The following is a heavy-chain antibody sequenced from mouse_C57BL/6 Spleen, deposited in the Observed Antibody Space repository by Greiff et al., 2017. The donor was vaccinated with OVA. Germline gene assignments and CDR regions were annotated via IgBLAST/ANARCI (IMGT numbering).Heavy chain of an antibody. Sequence: EVKLVESGGGLVKPGGSLKLSCAASGFTFSSYAMSWVRQTPEKRLEWVATISDGGSYTYYPDNVKGRFTISRDNAKNNLYLQMSHLKSEDTAMYYCARDRGSTMVTAYYFDYWGQGTTLTVSS. CDR2: ISDGGSYT. V-gene: IGHV5-4*01. J-gene: IGHJ2*01. CDR1: GFTFSSYA. CDR3: ARDRGSTMVTAYYFDY. D-gene: IGHD2-2*01.